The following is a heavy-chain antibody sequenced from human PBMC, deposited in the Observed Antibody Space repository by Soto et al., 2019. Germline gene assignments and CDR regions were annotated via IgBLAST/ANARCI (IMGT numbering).Heavy chain of an antibody. V-gene: IGHV2-26*01. CDR1: GLSITDSEMG. J-gene: IGHJ5*02. CDR3: ARRHLAVAVSPWFDP. CDR2: IDSSGEK. D-gene: IGHD6-19*01. Sequence: QVTLKESGPVLVKPTETLTLRCTVSGLSITDSEMGVSWIRQHPGQPLEWLAHIDSSGEKSYRTFLKSRLAISKDTSKSPIVLTMTNMDPADTATYYCARRHLAVAVSPWFDPWGQGIPVTVSS.